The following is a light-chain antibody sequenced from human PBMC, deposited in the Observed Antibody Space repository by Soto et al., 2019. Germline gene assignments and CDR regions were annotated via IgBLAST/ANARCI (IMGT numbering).Light chain of an antibody. V-gene: IGKV2-40*01. CDR3: MQRVEFQYT. CDR2: PLY. CDR1: QSLLNSDDGNTY. J-gene: IGKJ2*01. Sequence: DIVMTQTPLSLPVTPGEPASISCRSSQSLLNSDDGNTYLDWYLQKPGQSPQLLIYPLYYRATGAPGMFSGSGAGNAFTLRIMRVEGEDVGVYDCMQRVEFQYTFGPGIKVAI.